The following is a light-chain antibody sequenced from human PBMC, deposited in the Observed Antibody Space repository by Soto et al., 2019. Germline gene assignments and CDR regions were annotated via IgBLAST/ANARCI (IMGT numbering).Light chain of an antibody. CDR2: EVS. CDR1: SSDVGGYNY. J-gene: IGLJ1*01. CDR3: SSYAGSLYV. Sequence: QSVLTQPPSASGSPGHSVTISCPGTSSDVGGYNYVSWYQQHPGKAPKLMIYEVSKRPSGVPDRFSGSKSGNTASLTVSGLQAEDEADSYSSSYAGSLYVFRTGTKVNVL. V-gene: IGLV2-8*01.